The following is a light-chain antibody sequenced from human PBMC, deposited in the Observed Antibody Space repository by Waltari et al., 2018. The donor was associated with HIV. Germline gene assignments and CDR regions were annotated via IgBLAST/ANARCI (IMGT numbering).Light chain of an antibody. CDR2: GNN. J-gene: IGLJ2*01. Sequence: QSVLTQPPSVSGAPGQRVTIPCTGSSPTIGANYDVHWSQQFPGTAPKLLLSGNNDRPSGVPDRFSGSRSGTSASLAITGLQADDEADYYCQSYDSSLSGSVVFGGGTKLTVL. CDR1: SPTIGANYD. CDR3: QSYDSSLSGSVV. V-gene: IGLV1-40*01.